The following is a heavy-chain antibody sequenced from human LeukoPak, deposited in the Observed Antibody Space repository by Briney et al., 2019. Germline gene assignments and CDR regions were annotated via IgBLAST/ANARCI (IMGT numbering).Heavy chain of an antibody. CDR3: ARDRAYYYDSSGYYPYFDY. CDR2: IRSSSSYI. Sequence: GGSLRLSCAASGFTFSSYSMNWVRQAPGKWLEWVSSIRSSSSYIYYADSVKGRFTISRDNAKNSLYLQMNSLRAEDTAVYYCARDRAYYYDSSGYYPYFDYWGQGTLVTVSS. CDR1: GFTFSSYS. J-gene: IGHJ4*02. D-gene: IGHD3-22*01. V-gene: IGHV3-21*01.